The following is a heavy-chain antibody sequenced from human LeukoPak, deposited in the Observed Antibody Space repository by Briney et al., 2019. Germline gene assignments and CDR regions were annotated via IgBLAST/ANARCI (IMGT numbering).Heavy chain of an antibody. CDR2: INPNSGDT. CDR3: ARELIFGASATSYFDY. V-gene: IGHV1-2*06. J-gene: IGHJ4*02. D-gene: IGHD3-3*01. Sequence: ASVKVSCKASGYTFTGYYVHWVRQAPGQGLEWMGRINPNSGDTNYAQKFQGRVTMTRDTSISTAYMELSRLRSDDTAVYYCARELIFGASATSYFDYWGQGTLVTVSS. CDR1: GYTFTGYY.